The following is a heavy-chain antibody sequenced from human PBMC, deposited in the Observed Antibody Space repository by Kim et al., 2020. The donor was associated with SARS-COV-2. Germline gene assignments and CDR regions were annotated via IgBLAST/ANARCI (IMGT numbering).Heavy chain of an antibody. CDR2: IYYSGST. CDR3: ARLIWSLVVAATFDY. CDR1: GGSISSSSYY. V-gene: IGHV4-39*01. D-gene: IGHD2-15*01. J-gene: IGHJ4*02. Sequence: SETLSLTCTVSGGSISSSSYYWGWIRQPPGKGLEWIGSIYYSGSTYYNPSLKSRVTISVDTSKNQFSLKLSSVTAADTAVYYCARLIWSLVVAATFDYWGQGTLVTVSS.